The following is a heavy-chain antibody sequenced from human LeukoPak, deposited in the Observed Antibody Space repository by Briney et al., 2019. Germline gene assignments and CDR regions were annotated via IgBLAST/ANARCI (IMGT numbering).Heavy chain of an antibody. CDR3: ARVVDTHFDY. J-gene: IGHJ4*02. Sequence: GGSLRLSCAASGFTFSNFAMHWVRQAPGKGLEGVAVIWSDGSYKNYADSVKGRFTISRDNSKNTLYLQMNSPRPEDTAVYYCARVVDTHFDYWGQGTLVTVSS. V-gene: IGHV3-33*01. CDR2: IWSDGSYK. CDR1: GFTFSNFA. D-gene: IGHD5-18*01.